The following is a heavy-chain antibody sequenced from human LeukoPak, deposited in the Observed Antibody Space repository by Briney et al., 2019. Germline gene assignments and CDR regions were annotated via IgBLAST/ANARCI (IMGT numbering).Heavy chain of an antibody. Sequence: GGSLRLSCAASGFTFSSYGMHWVRQAPGKGLEWVAFIRYDGSNKYYVDSVKGRFTISRDNSKNTLYLQMNSLRAEDTAAYYCASYDFWSGYYGNYFDYWGQGTLVTVSS. J-gene: IGHJ4*02. V-gene: IGHV3-30*02. CDR3: ASYDFWSGYYGNYFDY. CDR1: GFTFSSYG. CDR2: IRYDGSNK. D-gene: IGHD3-3*01.